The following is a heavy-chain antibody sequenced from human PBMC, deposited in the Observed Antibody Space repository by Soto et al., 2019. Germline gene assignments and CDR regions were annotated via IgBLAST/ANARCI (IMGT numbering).Heavy chain of an antibody. V-gene: IGHV3-30*18. Sequence: QVQLVESGGGVVQPGRSLRLSCAASGFNFSTYGMHWVRQAPGKGLEWVAMISYDGSSKHYGDSMKGRFTISRDNSKNTVYLQMNSPGAEDTAVYYCAKDKCYRRMTCAFDIWGQGTMVTVSS. D-gene: IGHD3-16*02. CDR2: ISYDGSSK. CDR1: GFNFSTYG. CDR3: AKDKCYRRMTCAFDI. J-gene: IGHJ3*02.